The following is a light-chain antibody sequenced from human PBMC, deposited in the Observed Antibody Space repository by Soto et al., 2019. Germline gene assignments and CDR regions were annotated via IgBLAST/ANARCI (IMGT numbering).Light chain of an antibody. CDR1: QSVSSSY. CDR3: QQYGSSPPIT. V-gene: IGKV3-20*01. J-gene: IGKJ4*01. CDR2: GAS. Sequence: TLSLSPGERATLSCRASQSVSSSYLAWYQQKPGQAPRLLIYGASSRATGIPDRFSGSGSETDFTLTISRLEPEDFAVYYCQQYGSSPPITFGGGTKVDIK.